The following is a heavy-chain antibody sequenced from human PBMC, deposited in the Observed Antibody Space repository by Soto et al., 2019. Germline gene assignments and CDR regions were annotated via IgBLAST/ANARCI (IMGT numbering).Heavy chain of an antibody. Sequence: QVQLVQSGAEVKRPGSSVKVSFKASGDTFNFYSINWVRQAPGLGLEWMGRVNPIVSMSNYAQKFQGRVTMTADKPTSTAYMQLSSLRSEDTAIYYCASSYGSGHRAFDYWGQGALVTVSS. V-gene: IGHV1-69*02. CDR3: ASSYGSGHRAFDY. CDR2: VNPIVSMS. J-gene: IGHJ4*02. CDR1: GDTFNFYS. D-gene: IGHD3-10*01.